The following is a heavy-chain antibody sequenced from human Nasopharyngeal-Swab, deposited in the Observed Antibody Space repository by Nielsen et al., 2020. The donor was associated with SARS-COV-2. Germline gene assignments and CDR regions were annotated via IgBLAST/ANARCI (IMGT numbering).Heavy chain of an antibody. CDR2: ISGSGGST. Sequence: GESLKISCAASGFTFSSYAMSWVRQAPGKGLEWVSAISGSGGSTYYADSVKGRFTISRDNSKNTLYLQMNSLKTEDTAVYYCTRALSGSSAGFDYWGQGTLVTVSS. V-gene: IGHV3-23*01. CDR1: GFTFSSYA. J-gene: IGHJ4*02. CDR3: TRALSGSSAGFDY. D-gene: IGHD1-26*01.